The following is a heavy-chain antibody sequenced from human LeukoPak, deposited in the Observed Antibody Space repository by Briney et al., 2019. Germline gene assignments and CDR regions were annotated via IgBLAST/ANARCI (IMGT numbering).Heavy chain of an antibody. CDR3: ASDPGDYAWGGFDF. CDR1: GFTFINYE. V-gene: IGHV3-48*03. CDR2: ISGGASII. D-gene: IGHD2-2*01. Sequence: AGGSVRLSCATSGFTFINYEINWLRQAPGKGRVWVSYISGGASIIYYEDSVKGRFTISRDNAKNLVYLQMNSMRDEDRAVYDCASDPGDYAWGGFDFWGQGKMVTVSS. J-gene: IGHJ3*01.